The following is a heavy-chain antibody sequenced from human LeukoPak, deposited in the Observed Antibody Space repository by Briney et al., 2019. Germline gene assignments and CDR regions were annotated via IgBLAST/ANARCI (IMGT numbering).Heavy chain of an antibody. CDR1: GGSISSAHW. CDR3: ARQPISSGLTRFDP. CDR2: VDHSGST. J-gene: IGHJ5*02. D-gene: IGHD6-19*01. V-gene: IGHV4-4*02. Sequence: PSETLSLTCAVSGGSISSAHWWSWVRQPPVKGLEWIGEVDHSGSTKYNPALKSRVTISVDKSKNQFSLRLSSVTAADTAVYYCARQPISSGLTRFDPWGQGTLVTVSS.